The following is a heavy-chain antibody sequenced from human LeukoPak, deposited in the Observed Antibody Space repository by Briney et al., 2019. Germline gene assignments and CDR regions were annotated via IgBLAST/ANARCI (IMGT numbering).Heavy chain of an antibody. D-gene: IGHD1-1*01. J-gene: IGHJ4*02. V-gene: IGHV1-69*04. CDR1: GYTFTSYY. Sequence: ASVKVSCKASGYTFTSYYMHWVRQAPGQGLEWMGRIIPILGIANYAQKFQGRVTITADKSTSTAYMELSSLRSEDTAVYYCARVSQLALDYWGQGTLVTVSS. CDR3: ARVSQLALDY. CDR2: IIPILGIA.